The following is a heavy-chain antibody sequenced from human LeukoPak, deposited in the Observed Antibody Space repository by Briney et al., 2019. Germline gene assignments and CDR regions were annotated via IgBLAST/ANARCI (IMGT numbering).Heavy chain of an antibody. CDR2: ISYDGSNK. V-gene: IGHV3-30-3*01. CDR1: GFTFSSYA. CDR3: ARDVLGYCSSTSCYTGLIYYGMDV. D-gene: IGHD2-2*02. J-gene: IGHJ6*02. Sequence: GGPLRLSCAASGFTFSSYAMHWVRQAPGKGLEWVAVISYDGSNKYYADSVKGRFTISRDNSKNTLYLQMNSLRAEDTAVYYCARDVLGYCSSTSCYTGLIYYGMDVWGQGTTVTVSS.